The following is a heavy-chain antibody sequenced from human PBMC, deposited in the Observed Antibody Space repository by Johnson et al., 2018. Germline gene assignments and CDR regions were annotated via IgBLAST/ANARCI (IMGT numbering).Heavy chain of an antibody. CDR2: INHSGST. Sequence: QVQLQQWGAGLLKPSETLSLTCAVYGGSFSGYYWSWIRQPPGKGLEWIGEINHSGSTNYNPSLKSRVTISVDTSKNQFSLKLSSVTAAGTAVYYCARFYYYYYMDVWGKGTTVTVSS. CDR1: GGSFSGYY. J-gene: IGHJ6*03. V-gene: IGHV4-34*01. CDR3: ARFYYYYYMDV.